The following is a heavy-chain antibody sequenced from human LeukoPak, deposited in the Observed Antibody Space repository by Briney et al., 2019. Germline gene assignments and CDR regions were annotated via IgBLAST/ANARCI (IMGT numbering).Heavy chain of an antibody. J-gene: IGHJ4*02. CDR3: ARRGESSSWYTQAHYFDY. CDR1: GGSISSGSYY. Sequence: SETLSLTCTVSGGSISSGSYYWSWIRQPAGKGLEWIGRIYTSGSTNYNPSLKSRVTISVDTSKNQFSLKLSSVTAADTAVYYCARRGESSSWYTQAHYFDYWGQGTLVTVSS. V-gene: IGHV4-61*02. D-gene: IGHD6-13*01. CDR2: IYTSGST.